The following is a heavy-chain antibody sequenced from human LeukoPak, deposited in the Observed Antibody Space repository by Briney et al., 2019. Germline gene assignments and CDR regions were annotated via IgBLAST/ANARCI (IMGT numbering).Heavy chain of an antibody. CDR2: INHSGST. Sequence: PSETLSLTCAVYGGSFSGYYWSWIRQPPGKGLEWIGEINHSGSTNYNPSLKSRVTISVGTSKNQFSLKLSSVTAADTAVYYCARGRQLWSYYFDYWGQGTLVTVSS. V-gene: IGHV4-34*01. J-gene: IGHJ4*02. D-gene: IGHD5-18*01. CDR1: GGSFSGYY. CDR3: ARGRQLWSYYFDY.